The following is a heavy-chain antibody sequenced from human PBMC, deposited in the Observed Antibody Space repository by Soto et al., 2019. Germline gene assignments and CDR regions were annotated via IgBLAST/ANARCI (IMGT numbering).Heavy chain of an antibody. Sequence: ASVKVSCKASGYTFTSYGISWVRQAPGQGLAWMGWISAYNGNTNYAQKLQGRVTMTTDTSTSTAYMELRSLRSDDTAVYYCARATIFGVVIVLYYYYGMDVWGQGTTVTVSS. CDR2: ISAYNGNT. V-gene: IGHV1-18*04. CDR3: ARATIFGVVIVLYYYYGMDV. J-gene: IGHJ6*02. CDR1: GYTFTSYG. D-gene: IGHD3-3*01.